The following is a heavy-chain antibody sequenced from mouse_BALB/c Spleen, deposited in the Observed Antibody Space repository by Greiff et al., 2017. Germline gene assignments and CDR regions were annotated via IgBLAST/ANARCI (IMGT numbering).Heavy chain of an antibody. CDR2: ISYSGST. D-gene: IGHD1-2*01. J-gene: IGHJ4*01. CDR1: GYSITSDYA. V-gene: IGHV3-2*02. CDR3: ARWAATRGYYAMDY. Sequence: EVKLVESGPGLVKPSQSLSLTCTVTGYSITSDYAWNWIRQFPGNKLEWMGYISYSGSTSYNPSLKSRISITRDTSKNQFFLQLNSVTTEDTATYYCARWAATRGYYAMDYWGQGTSVTVSS.